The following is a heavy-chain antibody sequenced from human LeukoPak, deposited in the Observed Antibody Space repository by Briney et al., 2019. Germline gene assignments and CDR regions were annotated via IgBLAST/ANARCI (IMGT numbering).Heavy chain of an antibody. Sequence: PSETLSLTXAVYGGSFSGYYWSWIRQAPGKGLEWIGEINHSGSTNYNPSLKSRVTISVDTSKNQFSLKLSSVTAADTAVYYCARGRGKYYDFWSGYLAFDYWGQGTLVTVSS. J-gene: IGHJ4*02. CDR2: INHSGST. CDR1: GGSFSGYY. V-gene: IGHV4-34*01. CDR3: ARGRGKYYDFWSGYLAFDY. D-gene: IGHD3-3*01.